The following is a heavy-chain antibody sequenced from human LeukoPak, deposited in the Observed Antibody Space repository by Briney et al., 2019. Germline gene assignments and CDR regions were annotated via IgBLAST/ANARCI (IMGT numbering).Heavy chain of an antibody. CDR2: IYYSGSS. Sequence: SETLSLTCTVSGGSISSGDYYWSWIRQAPGKGLEWIGYIYYSGSSYYIPSLKSRVTMSVDTSKNQFSLRLSSVTAADTAVYYCARQIYGDLYYFDYWGQGTLVTVSS. D-gene: IGHD4-17*01. CDR1: GGSISSGDYY. CDR3: ARQIYGDLYYFDY. V-gene: IGHV4-30-4*01. J-gene: IGHJ4*02.